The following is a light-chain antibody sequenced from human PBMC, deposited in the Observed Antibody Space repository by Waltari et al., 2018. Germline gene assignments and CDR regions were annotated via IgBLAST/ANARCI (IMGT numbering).Light chain of an antibody. V-gene: IGKV3-15*01. CDR3: QQYDDWPPRFT. CDR1: QTVSRN. CDR2: GAS. Sequence: RVMTQSPATLSVSPGASAILSCRASQTVSRNLAWYQQKPGQAPRLLIYGASTRVTGTPARFSGRGSGTEFTLTISSLQSEDLAVYYCQQYDDWPPRFTFGPGTKVDFK. J-gene: IGKJ3*01.